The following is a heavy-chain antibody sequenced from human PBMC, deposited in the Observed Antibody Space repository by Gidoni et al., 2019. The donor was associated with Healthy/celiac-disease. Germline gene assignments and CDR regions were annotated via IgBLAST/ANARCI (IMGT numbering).Heavy chain of an antibody. J-gene: IGHJ4*02. CDR3: ANLFGEEDY. V-gene: IGHV3-23*01. CDR2: ISGSGGST. Sequence: ELQLLASGGGLVQHGASLRLSWATSGVTFSSHAMSWVRQAPGEGVEWVSAISGSGGSTYYADAVKGRFTISRDNSKNTLYLQMNSLRAEDTAVDYCANLFGEEDYWGQGTLVTVSS. CDR1: GVTFSSHA. D-gene: IGHD3-10*01.